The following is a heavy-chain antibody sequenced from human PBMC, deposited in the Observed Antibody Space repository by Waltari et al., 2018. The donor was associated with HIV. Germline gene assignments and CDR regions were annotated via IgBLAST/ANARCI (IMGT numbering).Heavy chain of an antibody. V-gene: IGHV3-30*18. CDR2: IAYDRSTK. Sequence: QVQLVESGGGVVQPGRSLRLSCAASGFTFNNHGIHWVRQAPGKGLEWVAVIAYDRSTKDYADYVKGRFTISRDNSKKTVYLQMNSLRAEDTAVYYCAKDRAFFQVGYSIIWGQGTLVTVSS. CDR1: GFTFNNHG. J-gene: IGHJ4*02. D-gene: IGHD5-12*01. CDR3: AKDRAFFQVGYSII.